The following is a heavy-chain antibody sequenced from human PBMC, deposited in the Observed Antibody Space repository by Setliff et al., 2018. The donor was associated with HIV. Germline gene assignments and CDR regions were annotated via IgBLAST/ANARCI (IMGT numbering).Heavy chain of an antibody. Sequence: ASVKVSCKASGYTFTGYYMHWVRQAPGQGLEWMGRINPNSGGTNYAQKFQGRVTMTRDTSTSTFHMELSSLTSEDRAIYYCARDGRAVTSLMVVVSLKNGMDVWGQGTTVTVSS. CDR2: INPNSGGT. J-gene: IGHJ6*02. V-gene: IGHV1-2*06. CDR3: ARDGRAVTSLMVVVSLKNGMDV. D-gene: IGHD3-22*01. CDR1: GYTFTGYY.